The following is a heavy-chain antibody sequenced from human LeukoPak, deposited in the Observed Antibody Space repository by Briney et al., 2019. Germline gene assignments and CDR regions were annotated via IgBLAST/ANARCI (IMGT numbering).Heavy chain of an antibody. D-gene: IGHD4-23*01. V-gene: IGHV3-30*04. CDR1: GFTFSSYA. Sequence: GRSLRLSCAASGFTFSSYAMHWVRQAPGKGLEWVAVISYDGSNKYYADSVKGRFTISRDNSKNTLYLQMNSLRAEDTAVYYCARDEGMVIDYWGQGTLVTVSS. J-gene: IGHJ4*02. CDR2: ISYDGSNK. CDR3: ARDEGMVIDY.